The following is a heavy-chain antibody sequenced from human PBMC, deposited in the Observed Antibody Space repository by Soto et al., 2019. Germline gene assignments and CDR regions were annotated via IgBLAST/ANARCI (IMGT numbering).Heavy chain of an antibody. CDR1: GCTFTSYG. CDR2: ISAYNGNT. CDR3: ARDVGYCSSASCSSGWFDP. J-gene: IGHJ5*02. Sequence: ASVKVSCKASGCTFTSYGISWVRRARGQGLEWMGWISAYNGNTNYAQKLQGRVTMTTDTSTSTAYMELRSPRSDDTAVYYCARDVGYCSSASCSSGWFDPWGQGTLVTVSS. D-gene: IGHD2-2*01. V-gene: IGHV1-18*01.